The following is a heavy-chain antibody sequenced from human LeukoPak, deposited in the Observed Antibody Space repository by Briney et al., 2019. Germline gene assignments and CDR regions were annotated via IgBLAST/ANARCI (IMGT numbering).Heavy chain of an antibody. CDR1: GYTFTSYD. D-gene: IGHD6-19*01. CDR3: ARDAVAVGVRGSWFDP. J-gene: IGHJ5*02. V-gene: IGHV1-2*02. Sequence: ASVKVSCKASGYTFTSYDINWVRQAPGQGLEWMGWINPNSGDTNYAQKFQGRVTMTRDTSITTAYMELSSLRSDDTALYYCARDAVAVGVRGSWFDPWGQGTLVTVSS. CDR2: INPNSGDT.